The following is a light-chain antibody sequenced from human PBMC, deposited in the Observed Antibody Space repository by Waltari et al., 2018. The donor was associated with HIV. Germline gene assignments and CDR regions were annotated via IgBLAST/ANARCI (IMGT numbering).Light chain of an antibody. V-gene: IGLV3-25*03. J-gene: IGLJ3*02. CDR1: ALLKQY. CDR2: KDS. Sequence: SYALTQPPSVAVSPGQTARIICSGDALLKQYGYWYHTKPGQAPVLVIYKDSERPSGIPERFSGSSSGTTVTLTISGVQAEDEADYYCQAADSSGTYKGNWVFGGGTKLTVL. CDR3: QAADSSGTYKGNWV.